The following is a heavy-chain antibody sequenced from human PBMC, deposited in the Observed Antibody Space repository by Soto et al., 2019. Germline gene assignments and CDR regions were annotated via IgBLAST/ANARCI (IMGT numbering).Heavy chain of an antibody. J-gene: IGHJ4*02. CDR1: GFALTARPVG. CDR2: VYWDDDK. V-gene: IGHV2-5*02. D-gene: IGHD1-20*01. CDR3: AHRLGGYTWNDGYLDY. Sequence: QITLKESGPTLVKPTQTLTLTCSFSGFALTARPVGVGWIRQPPGGALEWLAVVYWDDDKRYSPSLRSRLTITKDTSKNQVVLTVTNMDPVDTATYCCAHRLGGYTWNDGYLDYWGQGILVTVSS.